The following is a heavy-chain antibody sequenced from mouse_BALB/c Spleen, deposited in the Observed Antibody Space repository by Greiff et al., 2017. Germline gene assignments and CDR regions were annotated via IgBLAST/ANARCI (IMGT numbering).Heavy chain of an antibody. CDR2: ISSGGSYT. J-gene: IGHJ3*01. V-gene: IGHV5-6*01. CDR1: GFTFSSYG. CDR3: ARQPLPAWFAY. Sequence: EVQLVESGGDLVKPGGSLKLSCAASGFTFSSYGMSWVRQTPDKRLEWVATISSGGSYTYYPDSVKGRFTISRDNAKNTLYLQMSSLKSEDTAMYYCARQPLPAWFAYWGQGTLVTVSA.